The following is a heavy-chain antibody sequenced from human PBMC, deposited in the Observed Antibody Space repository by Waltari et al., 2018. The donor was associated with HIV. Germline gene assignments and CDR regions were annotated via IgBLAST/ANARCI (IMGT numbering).Heavy chain of an antibody. J-gene: IGHJ6*03. Sequence: QVQLVQSGDEVKKPGASMKVSCKASGYTFNRFGIAWVRQAPGQGLKFVGWISTYTGEAKLAQKPQGRVTMTRDTSTGTGFLELRSLRSDDTAVYYCARVDTTSYYDFWKGTLFYYYMDVWGKGTTVTVSS. D-gene: IGHD3-3*01. CDR1: GYTFNRFG. CDR2: ISTYTGEA. CDR3: ARVDTTSYYDFWKGTLFYYYMDV. V-gene: IGHV1-18*01.